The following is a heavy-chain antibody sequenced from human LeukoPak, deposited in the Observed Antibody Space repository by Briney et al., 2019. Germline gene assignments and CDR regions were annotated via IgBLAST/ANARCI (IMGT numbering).Heavy chain of an antibody. CDR2: IYPGDSDDT. J-gene: IGHJ4*02. CDR3: ERLLCPNRALDY. Sequence: LGESLKIYCQGSGNSFTSYWIGWVRRMPGKGLDWMGIIYPGDSDDTTYSPSFQGQVTFSADNSISTAYLQWSSLQASDTAIYSRERLLCPNRALDYWGQGTLVTVSS. CDR1: GNSFTSYW. D-gene: IGHD2-2*01. V-gene: IGHV5-51*01.